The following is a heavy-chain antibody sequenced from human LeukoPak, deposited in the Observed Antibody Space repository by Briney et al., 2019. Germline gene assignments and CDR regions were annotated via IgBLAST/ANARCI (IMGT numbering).Heavy chain of an antibody. CDR2: IYSGGST. V-gene: IGHV3-66*01. J-gene: IGHJ4*02. CDR1: GFAVTSNY. CDR3: ASLTFYLDY. D-gene: IGHD3-16*01. Sequence: GGSLRLSCAPPGFAVTSNYMSWVRQAPGKGLEWVSVIYSGGSTYYADSVKGRFTISRDNSKNTLYLQMNSLRAEDTAVYYCASLTFYLDYWGQGTLVTVSS.